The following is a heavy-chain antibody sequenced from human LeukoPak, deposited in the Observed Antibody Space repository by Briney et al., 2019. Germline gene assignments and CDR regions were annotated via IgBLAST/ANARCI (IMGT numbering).Heavy chain of an antibody. CDR1: GYSFTGYY. J-gene: IGHJ4*02. Sequence: ASVKVSCKASGYSFTGYYMHWVRQAPGQGPECMGWINPDSGGTKYAQKFQGRVTITRDTSISTAYMELSRLRSDDTAIYYCARDYGGAYDYAAYFFDYWGQGTLVTVSS. CDR3: ARDYGGAYDYAAYFFDY. D-gene: IGHD3-16*01. CDR2: INPDSGGT. V-gene: IGHV1-2*02.